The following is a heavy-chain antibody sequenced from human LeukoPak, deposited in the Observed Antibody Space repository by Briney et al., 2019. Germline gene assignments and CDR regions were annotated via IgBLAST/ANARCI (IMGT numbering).Heavy chain of an antibody. CDR2: INNDGSST. Sequence: GGYLRLSCAASGFTFSSYWMHWVRQAPGKGLVWVSRINNDGSSTSYADSVKGRFTISRDNAKNTLCLQMNSLRAEDTAVYYCARTGIAARPTVWFDPWGQGTLVTVSS. D-gene: IGHD6-6*01. CDR1: GFTFSSYW. V-gene: IGHV3-74*01. J-gene: IGHJ5*02. CDR3: ARTGIAARPTVWFDP.